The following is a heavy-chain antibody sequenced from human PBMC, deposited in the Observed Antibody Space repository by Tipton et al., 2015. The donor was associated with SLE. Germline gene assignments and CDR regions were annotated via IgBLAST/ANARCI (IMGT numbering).Heavy chain of an antibody. D-gene: IGHD3-16*01. CDR3: AGDQVGVGDFDY. CDR1: GGFLSDYF. J-gene: IGHJ4*02. V-gene: IGHV4-34*01. Sequence: GLVKPSETLSLTCDVYGGFLSDYFWSWIRQPPGKGLEWIGEIDQSGSTNYNPSLKSRVTISVDTSKNQVSLKLSSVTAADTAVYYCAGDQVGVGDFDYRGQGTLVTVSS. CDR2: IDQSGST.